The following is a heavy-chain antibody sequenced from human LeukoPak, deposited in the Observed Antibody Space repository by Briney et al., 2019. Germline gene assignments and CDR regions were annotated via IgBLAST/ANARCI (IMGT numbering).Heavy chain of an antibody. J-gene: IGHJ4*02. CDR2: IYYSGST. CDR3: ARARGGTVTTSPFDY. CDR1: GGSISSGGYY. V-gene: IGHV4-31*03. D-gene: IGHD4-17*01. Sequence: SHTLSLTCTVSGGSISSGGYYWSWIRQHPGKGLEWMGYIYYSGSTYYNPSLKSRVTISVDTSKNQFSLKLSSVTAADTAVYYCARARGGTVTTSPFDYWGQGTLVTVSS.